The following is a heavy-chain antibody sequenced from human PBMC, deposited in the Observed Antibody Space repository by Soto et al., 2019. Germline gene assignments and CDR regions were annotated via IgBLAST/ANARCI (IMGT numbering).Heavy chain of an antibody. Sequence: EVQLLESGGGLVQPGGSLRLSCAASGFTFSSYAMSWVRQAPGKGLEWVSAISGSGGSTYYADSVKGRFTISRDNSKNTLYLQMNSLRAEDTAVYYCAKDNSIAVAGTPYYFDYWGQGTLVTVSS. CDR2: ISGSGGST. V-gene: IGHV3-23*01. CDR3: AKDNSIAVAGTPYYFDY. D-gene: IGHD6-19*01. CDR1: GFTFSSYA. J-gene: IGHJ4*02.